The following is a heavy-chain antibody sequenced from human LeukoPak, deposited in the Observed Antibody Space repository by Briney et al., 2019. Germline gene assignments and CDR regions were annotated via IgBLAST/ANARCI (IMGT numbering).Heavy chain of an antibody. D-gene: IGHD3-10*01. J-gene: IGHJ4*02. V-gene: IGHV3-30*18. CDR2: ISYDGSNK. CDR1: GFSFSSYG. CDR3: AKEYYYYGSGSYKSVTDY. Sequence: GGSLRLSCAASGFSFSSYGMHWVRQAPGKGLEWVAVISYDGSNKYYADSVKGRFTISRDNSKDTLYLQMNSLRADDTAVYYCAKEYYYYGSGSYKSVTDYWGQETLVTVSS.